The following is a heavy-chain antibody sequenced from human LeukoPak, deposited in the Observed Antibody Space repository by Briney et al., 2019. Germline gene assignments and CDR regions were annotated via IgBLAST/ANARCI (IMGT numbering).Heavy chain of an antibody. CDR1: GYTFTSYG. J-gene: IGHJ4*02. CDR3: ARHSSSWTGPFDY. CDR2: INPNSGGT. D-gene: IGHD6-13*01. V-gene: IGHV1-2*02. Sequence: ASVKVSCKASGYTFTSYGISWVRQAPGQGLEWMGWINPNSGGTNYAQKFQGRVTMTRDTSISTAYMELSRLRSDDTAVYYCARHSSSWTGPFDYWGQGTLVTVSS.